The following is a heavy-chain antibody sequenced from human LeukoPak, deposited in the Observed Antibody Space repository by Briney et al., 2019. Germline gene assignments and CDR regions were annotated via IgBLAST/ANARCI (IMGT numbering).Heavy chain of an antibody. CDR2: INQSGST. J-gene: IGHJ4*02. CDR3: ARGNYPYYFDS. Sequence: SETLSLTCAVYGGSFSAYYWSWIRQSPGKGLEWIGEINQSGSTDHNPSLKSRVTMSVDTSKKQFSLKLSSVTAADTAVYYCARGNYPYYFDSWGQGTLVTVSS. CDR1: GGSFSAYY. V-gene: IGHV4-34*01. D-gene: IGHD3-10*01.